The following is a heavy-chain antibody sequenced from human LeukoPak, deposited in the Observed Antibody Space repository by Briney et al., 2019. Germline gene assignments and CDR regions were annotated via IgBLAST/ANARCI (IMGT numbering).Heavy chain of an antibody. D-gene: IGHD5-24*01. CDR1: GFTFDDYT. V-gene: IGHV3-43*01. CDR2: ISWDGGST. Sequence: AGGSLRLSCAASGFTFDDYTMHWVRQAPGKGLEWVSLISWDGGSTYYEDSVKGRFTISRDNSKNSLYLQMNSLRTEDTALYYCAKAYQFDYYYMDVWGKGTTVTVSS. CDR3: AKAYQFDYYYMDV. J-gene: IGHJ6*03.